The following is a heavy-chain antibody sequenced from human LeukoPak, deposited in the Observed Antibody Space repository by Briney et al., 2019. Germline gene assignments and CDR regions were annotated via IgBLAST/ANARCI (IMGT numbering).Heavy chain of an antibody. V-gene: IGHV1-69*06. CDR3: ARGPQRNYYYYYMDV. CDR2: IIPIFGTA. D-gene: IGHD2-2*01. CDR1: GGTFSSYA. Sequence: ASVKVSCKASGGTFSSYAISWVRQAPGQGLEWMGGIIPIFGTANYAQKFQGRVTITADKSTSTAYMELSSLRSEDTAVYYCARGPQRNYYYYYMDVWGKGTTVTVSS. J-gene: IGHJ6*03.